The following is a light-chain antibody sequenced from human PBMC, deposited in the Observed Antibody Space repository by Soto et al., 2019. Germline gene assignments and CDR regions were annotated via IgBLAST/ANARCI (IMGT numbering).Light chain of an antibody. CDR2: AAS. V-gene: IGKV1-9*01. J-gene: IGKJ4*01. CDR1: QGIGSY. CDR3: QQLSTYPST. Sequence: NQFVQAPLSLSAPVGDRDKITCRASQGIGSYLAWYQQKTGEAPKLLIFAASTLQSGVPSRFSGSGSGTDFNLTISSLQPEDFATYECQQLSTYPSTFGGGTKVDIK.